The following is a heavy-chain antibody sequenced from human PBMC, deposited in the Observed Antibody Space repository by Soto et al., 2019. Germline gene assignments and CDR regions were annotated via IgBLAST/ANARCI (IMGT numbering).Heavy chain of an antibody. D-gene: IGHD1-26*01. Sequence: PSETQSLTCAVSGGSVSSYGYSWSRNRQPKGKGLVLSRYIYYGASTNYSPSLKSRVTISVDTSNNQSYLKWSSVTAADTAVYYCARDVVIVGATHPSYYYGGMDWGGERTTVTVSS. CDR1: GGSVSSYGYS. CDR2: IYYGAST. V-gene: IGHV4-61*08. CDR3: ARDVVIVGATHPSYYYGGMDW. J-gene: IGHJ6*01.